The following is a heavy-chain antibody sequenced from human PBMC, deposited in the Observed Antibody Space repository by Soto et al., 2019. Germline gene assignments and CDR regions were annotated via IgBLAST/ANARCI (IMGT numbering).Heavy chain of an antibody. CDR2: FDPEDGDT. D-gene: IGHD2-2*01. J-gene: IGHJ3*02. V-gene: IGHV1-24*01. CDR1: GSTLTDLS. CDR3: ATETLRYCTSPSCPEAFDI. Sequence: ASVKVSCQVSGSTLTDLSMHWVRQAPGKGLEWMGGFDPEDGDTIYAQKFQGRVTMTTDTSTNTAYMELRSLKSDDTAVYYCATETLRYCTSPSCPEAFDIWGQGTMVTVSS.